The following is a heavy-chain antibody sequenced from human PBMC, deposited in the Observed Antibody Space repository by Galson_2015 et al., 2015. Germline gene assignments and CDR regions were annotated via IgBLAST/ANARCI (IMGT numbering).Heavy chain of an antibody. J-gene: IGHJ4*02. CDR2: INAGNGNT. Sequence: SVKVSCKASGYTFTSYAMHWVRQAPGQRLEWMGWINAGNGNTKYSQKSQGRVTITRDTSASTAYMELSSLRSEDTAVYYCARDTWYYDSSGYNSHFDYWGQGTLVTVSS. V-gene: IGHV1-3*01. CDR3: ARDTWYYDSSGYNSHFDY. D-gene: IGHD3-22*01. CDR1: GYTFTSYA.